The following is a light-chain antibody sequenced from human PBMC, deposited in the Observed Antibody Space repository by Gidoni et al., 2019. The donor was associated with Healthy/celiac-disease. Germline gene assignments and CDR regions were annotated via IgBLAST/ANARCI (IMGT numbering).Light chain of an antibody. V-gene: IGLV1-51*01. Sequence: QSVLTQPPSVSAAPGQKVTISCSGSSSNIGNNYVSWYQQLPGTAPKLLIYDNNKRPSGIPDRFSGSKSGTSATLGITGLQTGDDADYYCGTWDSSLSAAVFGGGTQLTAL. CDR3: GTWDSSLSAAV. CDR1: SSNIGNNY. CDR2: DNN. J-gene: IGLJ7*02.